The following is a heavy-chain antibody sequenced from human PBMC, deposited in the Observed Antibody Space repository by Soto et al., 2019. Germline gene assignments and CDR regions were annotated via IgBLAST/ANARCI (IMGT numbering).Heavy chain of an antibody. CDR2: IYSGGST. CDR3: ARGGGWYYFDY. CDR1: GFTFSSYA. J-gene: IGHJ4*02. Sequence: EVQLLESGGGLVQPGGSLRLSCAASGFTFSSYAMSWVRQAPGKGLEWVSVIYSGGSTYYADSVKGRFTISRDNSKNTLYLQMNSLRAEDTAVYYCARGGGWYYFDYWGQGTLVTVSS. D-gene: IGHD6-19*01. V-gene: IGHV3-23*03.